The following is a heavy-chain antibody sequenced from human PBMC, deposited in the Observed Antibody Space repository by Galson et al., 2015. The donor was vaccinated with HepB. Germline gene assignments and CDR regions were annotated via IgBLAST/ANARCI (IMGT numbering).Heavy chain of an antibody. D-gene: IGHD3-10*01. CDR3: ARVSFGSGSSSAYWYFDL. CDR1: GFTFSSYT. J-gene: IGHJ2*01. V-gene: IGHV3-48*02. CDR2: ISSTGTTM. Sequence: LRLSCAASGFTFSSYTMNWVRQAPGKGLESVSYISSTGTTMYYADSAKGRFTISRDHAQNSLYLQMNSLRDEDTAGYYCARVSFGSGSSSAYWYFDLWGRGALVTVSS.